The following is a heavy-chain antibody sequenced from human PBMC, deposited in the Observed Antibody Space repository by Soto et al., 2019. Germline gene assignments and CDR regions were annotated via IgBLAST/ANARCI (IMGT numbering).Heavy chain of an antibody. D-gene: IGHD3-10*01. CDR3: ARGVESRGRNAFEI. V-gene: IGHV6-1*01. J-gene: IGHJ3*02. CDR1: GDSVSSNSAT. Sequence: PSQTLSLTCAISGDSVSSNSATWNWIRQSPSRGLEWLGRTYYRSKWYNDYAVSVKSRVAINPDTSENQFSLQLNSVTPEDTTVDYCARGVESRGRNAFEIWGQGTVVTVSS. CDR2: TYYRSKWYN.